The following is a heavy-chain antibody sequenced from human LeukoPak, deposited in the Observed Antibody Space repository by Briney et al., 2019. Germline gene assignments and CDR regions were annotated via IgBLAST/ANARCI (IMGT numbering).Heavy chain of an antibody. CDR3: ARRAGGYSHPYDY. V-gene: IGHV3-74*01. CDR2: INSDGSST. Sequence: GGSLRLSCAASGFTFSSYWMHWVRQAPGKGLVWVSRINSDGSSTSYADSVKGRFTISRDNAKNTLYMQMNSLRAEDTAVYYCARRAGGYSHPYDYWGQGILVTVSS. CDR1: GFTFSSYW. D-gene: IGHD4-23*01. J-gene: IGHJ4*02.